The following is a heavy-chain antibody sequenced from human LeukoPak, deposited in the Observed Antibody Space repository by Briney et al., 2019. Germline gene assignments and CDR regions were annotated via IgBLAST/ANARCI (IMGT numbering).Heavy chain of an antibody. J-gene: IGHJ4*02. CDR2: IKQDGSEK. D-gene: IGHD3-10*01. V-gene: IGHV3-7*01. CDR3: TRLSEMLRGPQVIYYFEY. Sequence: PGGSLRLSCAASRFTFSAYWMSRVRQAPGKGLEWVANIKQDGSEKYYVDSVKGRFTISRDNAKNSLYLQMNSLRAEDTAVYYCTRLSEMLRGPQVIYYFEYWGQGTLVTVSS. CDR1: RFTFSAYW.